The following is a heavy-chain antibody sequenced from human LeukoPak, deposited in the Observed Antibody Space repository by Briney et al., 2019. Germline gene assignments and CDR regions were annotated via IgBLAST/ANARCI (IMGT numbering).Heavy chain of an antibody. CDR3: ASIAAAGTSYYYYYGMDV. CDR1: GLTFSSHW. V-gene: IGHV3-7*03. CDR2: IKQDGSEK. D-gene: IGHD6-13*01. Sequence: GGSLRLSCAASGLTFSSHWMHWVRQAPGKGLEWVANIKQDGSEKYYVDSVKGRFTISRDNAKNSLYLQMNSLRAEDTAVYYCASIAAAGTSYYYYYGMDVWGQGTTVTVSS. J-gene: IGHJ6*02.